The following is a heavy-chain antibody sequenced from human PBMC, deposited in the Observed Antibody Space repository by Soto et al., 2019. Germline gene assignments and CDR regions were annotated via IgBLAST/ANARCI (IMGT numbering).Heavy chain of an antibody. CDR1: GGSFSSYY. J-gene: IGHJ4*02. V-gene: IGHV4-4*07. CDR2: IYASGNT. D-gene: IGHD3-10*01. CDR3: ARDLKFGQADY. Sequence: PSATLSLTCTVSGGSFSSYYWSWIRQPSGKGPEWIGRIYASGNTNYNPSLKSRVTMSVDTSKNQFSLKLRSVTAADTAVYYCARDLKFGQADYWGQGSQVTVSS.